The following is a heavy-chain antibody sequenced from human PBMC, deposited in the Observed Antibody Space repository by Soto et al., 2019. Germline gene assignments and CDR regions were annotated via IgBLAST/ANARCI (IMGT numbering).Heavy chain of an antibody. CDR3: ARDLSWGSNWYYYMDV. CDR1: GFILSDCA. Sequence: GGSMRLSCATSGFILSDCAMNWVRQAPGKGLEWVSYISSSSSVIDYADSVKGRFTVSRDNARNSLYLQMNSLRAEDTAVYYCARDLSWGSNWYYYMDVWGKGTTVTVSS. V-gene: IGHV3-48*01. CDR2: ISSSSSVI. D-gene: IGHD7-27*01. J-gene: IGHJ6*03.